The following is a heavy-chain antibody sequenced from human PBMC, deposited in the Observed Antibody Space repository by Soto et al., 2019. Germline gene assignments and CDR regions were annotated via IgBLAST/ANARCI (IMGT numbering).Heavy chain of an antibody. CDR3: VKNLGWFNT. Sequence: QLLQSGGGLVQPGGSLTLSCAASGFTFGTTDMSWVRQAPGEGLEWVSTIDGSGGITYYADSVKGRFTISRDNSRNTGYLQMNSLRGDDTALYYCVKNLGWFNTWGQGALVTVSS. V-gene: IGHV3-23*01. CDR1: GFTFGTTD. CDR2: IDGSGGIT. D-gene: IGHD3-16*01. J-gene: IGHJ5*02.